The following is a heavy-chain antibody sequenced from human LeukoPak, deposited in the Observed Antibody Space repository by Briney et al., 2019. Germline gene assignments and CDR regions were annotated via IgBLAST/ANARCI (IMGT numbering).Heavy chain of an antibody. CDR1: GFTFSSYG. Sequence: GGSLRLSCAASGFTFSSYGMHWVRQAPGKGPEWVAFIRYDESNKFYADSVKGRFAISRDSSKDTLYLQMNSLRAEDTTVYYCAKDRGDSLYYMDVWGKGTTVTVSS. D-gene: IGHD4-11*01. CDR3: AKDRGDSLYYMDV. V-gene: IGHV3-30*02. J-gene: IGHJ6*03. CDR2: IRYDESNK.